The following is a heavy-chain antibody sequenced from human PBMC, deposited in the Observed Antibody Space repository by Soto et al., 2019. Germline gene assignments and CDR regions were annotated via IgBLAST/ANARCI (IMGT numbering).Heavy chain of an antibody. V-gene: IGHV5-10-1*01. CDR1: GYSFTSYW. CDR2: IDPSDSYT. CDR3: ARLGRHCSSTSCYNYGMDV. J-gene: IGHJ6*02. Sequence: GETLKISCKGSGYSFTSYWISWVRQMPGKGLEWMGRIDPSDSYTNYSPSFQGHVTISADKSISTAYLQWSSLKASDTAMYYCARLGRHCSSTSCYNYGMDVWGQGTTVTVSS. D-gene: IGHD2-2*02.